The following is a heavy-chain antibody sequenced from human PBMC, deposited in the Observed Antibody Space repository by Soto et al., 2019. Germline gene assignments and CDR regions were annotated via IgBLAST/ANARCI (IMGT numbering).Heavy chain of an antibody. D-gene: IGHD3-9*01. Sequence: GGSLRLSCAASGFTFSSYGMHWVRQAPGKGLEWVAVIWYDGSNKYYADSVKGRFTISRDNSKNTLYLQMNSLRAEDTAVYYCARDRGLDILTGLDYWGQGTLVTVSS. CDR3: ARDRGLDILTGLDY. CDR1: GFTFSSYG. V-gene: IGHV3-33*01. CDR2: IWYDGSNK. J-gene: IGHJ4*02.